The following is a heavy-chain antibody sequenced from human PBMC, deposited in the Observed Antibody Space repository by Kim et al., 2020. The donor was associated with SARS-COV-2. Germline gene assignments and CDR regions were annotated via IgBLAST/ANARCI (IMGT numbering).Heavy chain of an antibody. CDR1: GGSISSGDYY. J-gene: IGHJ4*02. D-gene: IGHD3-3*01. Sequence: SETLSLTCTVSGGSISSGDYYWSWIRQPPGKGLEWIGYIYYSGSTYYNPSLKSRVTISVDTSKNQFSLKLSSVTAADTAVYYCARTTIFGVVIVDYWGQGTLVTVSS. V-gene: IGHV4-30-4*01. CDR3: ARTTIFGVVIVDY. CDR2: IYYSGST.